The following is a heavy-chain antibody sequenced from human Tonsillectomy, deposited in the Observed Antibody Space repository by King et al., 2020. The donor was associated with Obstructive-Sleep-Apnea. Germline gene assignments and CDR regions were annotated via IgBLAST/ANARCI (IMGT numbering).Heavy chain of an antibody. Sequence: QLQESGPGLVKSSQTLSLTCTVSGGSISSGDYYWSWIRQHPGKGLEWIGYIYHSGSTYYNPSLKSRVTISVDTSKNQFSLKLTSVTVADTAVYYCAREGSRFGGGSGRGYFDSWGQGTLVTVSS. CDR2: IYHSGST. CDR1: GGSISSGDYY. V-gene: IGHV4-31*03. D-gene: IGHD3-10*01. CDR3: AREGSRFGGGSGRGYFDS. J-gene: IGHJ4*02.